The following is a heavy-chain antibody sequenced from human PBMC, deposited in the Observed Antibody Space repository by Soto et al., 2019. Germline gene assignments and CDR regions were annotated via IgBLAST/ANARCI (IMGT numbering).Heavy chain of an antibody. J-gene: IGHJ5*02. D-gene: IGHD1-26*01. V-gene: IGHV3-30-3*01. CDR1: GFTFSSYA. CDR3: ARDPIVGATMWFSWFDP. Sequence: AVGSLRLSCAASGFTFSSYAMHWVRQAPGKGLEWVAVISYDGSNKYYADSVKGRFTISRDNSKNTLYLQMNSLRAEDTAVYYCARDPIVGATMWFSWFDPWGQGTLVTVSS. CDR2: ISYDGSNK.